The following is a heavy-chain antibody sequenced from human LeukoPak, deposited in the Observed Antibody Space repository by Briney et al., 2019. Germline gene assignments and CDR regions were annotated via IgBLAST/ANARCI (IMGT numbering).Heavy chain of an antibody. CDR2: ISGSGGST. D-gene: IGHD3-16*01. V-gene: IGHV3-23*01. CDR3: AKDLNYDYVWGSYPW. CDR1: GFTFSSYA. Sequence: PGGSLRLSCAASGFTFSSYAMSWVRQAPGKGLEWVSAISGSGGSTYYADSVKGRFTISRDNSKNTLYLQMNSLRAEDTAVYYCAKDLNYDYVWGSYPWWGQGTLVTVSS. J-gene: IGHJ4*02.